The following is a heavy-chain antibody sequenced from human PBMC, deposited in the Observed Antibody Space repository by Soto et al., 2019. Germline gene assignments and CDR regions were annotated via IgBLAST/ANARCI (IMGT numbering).Heavy chain of an antibody. Sequence: QVQLQESGPGLVKPSQTLSLTCTVSGGSISSGGYYWSWIRQHPGKGLEWIGYIYYSGSTYYNPSLKSRVTISVDTSKNQFSLKLSSVTAADTAVYYCARGRFGELFCGMDVWGQGTTVTVSS. CDR2: IYYSGST. CDR3: ARGRFGELFCGMDV. J-gene: IGHJ6*02. D-gene: IGHD3-10*01. V-gene: IGHV4-31*03. CDR1: GGSISSGGYY.